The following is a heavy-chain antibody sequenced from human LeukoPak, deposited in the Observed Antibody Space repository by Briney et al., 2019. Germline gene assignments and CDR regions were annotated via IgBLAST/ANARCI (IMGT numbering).Heavy chain of an antibody. Sequence: GGSLRLSCAASGFTFSSYGMHWVRKAPGKGLDWVAVIWYDGSNKYYADSVKGRFTISRDNSKNTLYLQMNSLRAEDTAVYYCARASNMAGIVDYWGQGTLVTVSS. CDR2: IWYDGSNK. D-gene: IGHD6-19*01. V-gene: IGHV3-33*01. CDR1: GFTFSSYG. CDR3: ARASNMAGIVDY. J-gene: IGHJ4*02.